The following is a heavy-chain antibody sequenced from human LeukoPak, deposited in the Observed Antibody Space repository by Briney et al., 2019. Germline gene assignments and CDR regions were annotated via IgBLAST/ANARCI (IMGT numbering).Heavy chain of an antibody. Sequence: ASVKVSCKASGYTFTSYGISWVRQAPGQGLERMGWISAYNGNTNYAQKFQGRVTITTDESTSTAYMELSSLRSEDTAVYYCAGVYCSGGSCYEYYFDYWGQGTLVTVSS. CDR3: AGVYCSGGSCYEYYFDY. J-gene: IGHJ4*02. V-gene: IGHV1-18*01. D-gene: IGHD2-15*01. CDR1: GYTFTSYG. CDR2: ISAYNGNT.